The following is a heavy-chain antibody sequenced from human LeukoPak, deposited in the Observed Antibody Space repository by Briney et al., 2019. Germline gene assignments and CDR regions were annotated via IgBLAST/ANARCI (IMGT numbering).Heavy chain of an antibody. J-gene: IGHJ4*02. V-gene: IGHV4-59*01. CDR2: IYYSGST. Sequence: SETLTLTCTVSGGSISSYYWSWIRQPPGKGLEWIGYIYYSGSTNYNPSLKSRVTISVDTSKNQFSLKLSSVTAADTAVYYCARTWGYGPHHYFDYWGQGTLVTVSS. CDR1: GGSISSYY. CDR3: ARTWGYGPHHYFDY. D-gene: IGHD3-10*01.